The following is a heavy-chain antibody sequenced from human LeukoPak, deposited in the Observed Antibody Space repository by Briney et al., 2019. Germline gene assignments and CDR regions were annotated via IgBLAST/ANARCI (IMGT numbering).Heavy chain of an antibody. J-gene: IGHJ4*02. CDR2: INHSGST. Sequence: PSETLSLTCAVYGGSFSDYYWSWIRQPPGKGLEWIGEINHSGSTNYNPSLKSRVTISVDTSKNQFSLRLSSVTAADTAVYYCARGRIAARRANRFYFDYWGQGTLVTVSS. D-gene: IGHD6-6*01. V-gene: IGHV4-34*01. CDR3: ARGRIAARRANRFYFDY. CDR1: GGSFSDYY.